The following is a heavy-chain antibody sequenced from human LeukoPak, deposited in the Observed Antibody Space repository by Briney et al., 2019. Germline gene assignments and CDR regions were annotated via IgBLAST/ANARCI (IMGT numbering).Heavy chain of an antibody. CDR2: IYYSGST. V-gene: IGHV4-31*03. Sequence: SQTLSLTCTVSGGSITSGGYYWSWIRQPPGKGLEWIGYIYYSGSTYYNPSLKSRVTISMDTSKNQFSLKLSSVTAADTAVYYCARGTTVEPPYYYYMDVWGKGTTVTVSS. CDR1: GGSITSGGYY. CDR3: ARGTTVEPPYYYYMDV. D-gene: IGHD4-23*01. J-gene: IGHJ6*03.